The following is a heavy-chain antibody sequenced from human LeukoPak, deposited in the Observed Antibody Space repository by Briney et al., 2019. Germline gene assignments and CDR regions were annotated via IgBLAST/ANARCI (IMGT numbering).Heavy chain of an antibody. CDR2: IYSGGST. CDR1: GFTVSSNY. CDR3: ARDLKRPAVAGQAPYFDY. D-gene: IGHD6-19*01. J-gene: IGHJ4*02. V-gene: IGHV3-53*01. Sequence: SGGSLRLSCAASGFTVSSNYMSWVRQAPGKGLEWVSVIYSGGSTYYADSVKGRFTISRDNSKNTLYLQTNSLRAEDTAVYYCARDLKRPAVAGQAPYFDYWGQGTLVTVSS.